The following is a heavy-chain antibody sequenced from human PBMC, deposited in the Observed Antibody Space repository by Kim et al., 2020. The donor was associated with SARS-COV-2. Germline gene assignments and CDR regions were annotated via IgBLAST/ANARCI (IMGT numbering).Heavy chain of an antibody. CDR3: ARGIVGAIGS. D-gene: IGHD1-26*01. V-gene: IGHV4-31*02. CDR2: ST. Sequence: STYSNPSLKSRVTISVDTSKNQFSLKLSSVTAADTAVYYCARGIVGAIGSWGQGTLVTVSS. J-gene: IGHJ5*02.